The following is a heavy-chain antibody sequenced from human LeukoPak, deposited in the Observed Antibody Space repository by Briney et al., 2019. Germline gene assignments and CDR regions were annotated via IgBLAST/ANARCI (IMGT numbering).Heavy chain of an antibody. CDR2: ISSNGGST. J-gene: IGHJ4*02. Sequence: GGSLRLSCAASGFTFSSYAMYWVRQAPGKGLEYVSAISSNGGSTYYADSVKGRFTISRDNSKNTLYLQMGSLRAEDMAVYSCARVSGDGYYFDHWGQGTLVTVSS. V-gene: IGHV3-64*02. CDR1: GFTFSSYA. CDR3: ARVSGDGYYFDH.